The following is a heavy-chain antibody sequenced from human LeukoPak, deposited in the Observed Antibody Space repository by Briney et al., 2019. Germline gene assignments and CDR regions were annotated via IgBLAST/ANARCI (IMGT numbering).Heavy chain of an antibody. D-gene: IGHD4-17*01. J-gene: IGHJ4*02. CDR2: ISGSGGST. CDR1: GFIVSSNY. CDR3: AKAPPMTTVTIDYFDY. V-gene: IGHV3-23*01. Sequence: PGGSLRLSCAASGFIVSSNYMSWVRQAPGKGLEWVSAISGSGGSTYYADSVKGRFTISRDNSKNTLYLQMNSLRAEDTAVYYCAKAPPMTTVTIDYFDYWGQGTLVTVSS.